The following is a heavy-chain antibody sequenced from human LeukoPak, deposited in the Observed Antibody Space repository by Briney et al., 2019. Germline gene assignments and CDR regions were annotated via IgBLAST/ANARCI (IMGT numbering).Heavy chain of an antibody. CDR2: IYYSAST. J-gene: IGHJ5*02. V-gene: IGHV4-59*01. Sequence: SETLSLTCTVSVGSMSGYYLSWIRHPPGGGLEWIGYIYYSASTNYSPSLESRVTISADTSKNQFSLKLSSVTAADTAVYYSAIGDYYDSSGYYGLPIDPWGQGTLVTVSS. CDR3: AIGDYYDSSGYYGLPIDP. CDR1: VGSMSGYY. D-gene: IGHD3-22*01.